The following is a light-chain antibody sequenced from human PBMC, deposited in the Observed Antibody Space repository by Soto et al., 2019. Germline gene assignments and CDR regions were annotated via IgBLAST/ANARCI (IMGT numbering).Light chain of an antibody. CDR3: CSYAGSSTYV. J-gene: IGLJ1*01. Sequence: QSVLTQPPSVSGAPGQRVIISCTGGSSNIGANNDVHWYQQTPGRAPKLLIYGDNNRPSGVPDRFSGSKSGTSASLAITGLQAEDEADYYCCSYAGSSTYVFGTGTKLTVL. CDR2: GDN. V-gene: IGLV1-40*01. CDR1: SSNIGANND.